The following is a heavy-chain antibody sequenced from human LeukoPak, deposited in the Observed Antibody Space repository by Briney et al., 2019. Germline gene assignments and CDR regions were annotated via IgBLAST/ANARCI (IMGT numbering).Heavy chain of an antibody. V-gene: IGHV3-7*03. D-gene: IGHD1-14*01. CDR3: VRATGHPIIY. CDR2: IKQDGSEK. CDR1: GFTISDYW. Sequence: PGGSLRLSCAGSGFTISDYWMSWVRQAPGKGLEWVANIKQDGSEKYYVDSVKGRFTISRDNAKNTLYLQMNSLRAEDTAVYYCVRATGHPIIYWGQGTLVTVSS. J-gene: IGHJ4*02.